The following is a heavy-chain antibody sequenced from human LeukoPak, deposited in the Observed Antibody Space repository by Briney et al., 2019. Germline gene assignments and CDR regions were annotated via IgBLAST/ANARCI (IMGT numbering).Heavy chain of an antibody. D-gene: IGHD2-2*01. J-gene: IGHJ4*02. CDR2: ISSSSSTI. Sequence: HSGGSLRLSCAASGLTFSSYSMNWVRQAPGKGLEWVSYISSSSSTIYYADSVKGRFTISRDNSKNTLYLQMNSLRAEDTAVYYCARVGSPAAAQANDYWGQGTLVTVSS. CDR1: GLTFSSYS. CDR3: ARVGSPAAAQANDY. V-gene: IGHV3-48*01.